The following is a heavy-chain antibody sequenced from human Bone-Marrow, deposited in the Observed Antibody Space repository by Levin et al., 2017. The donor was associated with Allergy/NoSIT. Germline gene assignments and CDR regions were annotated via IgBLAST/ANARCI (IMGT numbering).Heavy chain of an antibody. D-gene: IGHD6-19*01. CDR2: IHYSGST. CDR1: GGSISSSSYY. Sequence: SQTLSLTCTVSGGSISSSSYYWGWSRQPPGKGLEWIGGIHYSGSTYYNPSLKSRVTISVDTSKNQFSLKMSSVTAADTAVYYCARDRGSSGWVDYWGQGTLVTVSS. V-gene: IGHV4-39*07. J-gene: IGHJ4*02. CDR3: ARDRGSSGWVDY.